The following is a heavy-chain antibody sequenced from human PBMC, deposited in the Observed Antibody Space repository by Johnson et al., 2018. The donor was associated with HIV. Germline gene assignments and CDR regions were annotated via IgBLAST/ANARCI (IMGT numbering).Heavy chain of an antibody. V-gene: IGHV3-11*04. J-gene: IGHJ3*02. D-gene: IGHD3-22*01. CDR1: GFTFSDYY. CDR2: ISSSGTTV. Sequence: QVQLVESGGGLVKPGGSLRLSCAASGFTFSDYYMTWIRQTPGKGLEWVSYISSSGTTVYYAGSVKGRFSISRDNTKNSVYLQMNSLRAEDTAVYYCARDGQSRYYYDSSGAFDIWGQGTMVTVSS. CDR3: ARDGQSRYYYDSSGAFDI.